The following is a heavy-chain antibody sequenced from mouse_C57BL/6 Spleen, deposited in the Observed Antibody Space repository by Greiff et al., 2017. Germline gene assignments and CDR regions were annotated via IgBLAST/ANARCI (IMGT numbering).Heavy chain of an antibody. CDR1: GFNIKDYY. V-gene: IGHV14-2*01. D-gene: IGHD1-1*01. CDR3: ARDYGSSYGYFDV. CDR2: IDPEDGET. J-gene: IGHJ1*03. Sequence: VQLQQSGAELVKPGASVKLSCTASGFNIKDYYMHWVKQRTEQGLEWIGRIDPEDGETKYAPTFQGKATITADPSSHTAYLQLSSLTSEDTAVYYWARDYGSSYGYFDVWGTGTTVTVSS.